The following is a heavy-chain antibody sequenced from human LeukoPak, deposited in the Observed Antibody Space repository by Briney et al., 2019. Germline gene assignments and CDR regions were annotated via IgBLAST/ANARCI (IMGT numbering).Heavy chain of an antibody. CDR1: EYTFTNYW. CDR3: ARHAECTNGVCAMDV. V-gene: IGHV5-51*01. D-gene: IGHD2-8*01. J-gene: IGHJ6*03. Sequence: GESLKISCKGSEYTFTNYWIGWVRQMSGKGLEWMGIIYPDDSATRYSPSFQGQVTISADKSISTAYLQWSSLMASDTAMYYCARHAECTNGVCAMDVWGKGTTVTVSS. CDR2: IYPDDSAT.